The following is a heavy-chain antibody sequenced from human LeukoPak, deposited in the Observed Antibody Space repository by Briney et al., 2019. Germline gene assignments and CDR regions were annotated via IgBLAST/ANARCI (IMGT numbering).Heavy chain of an antibody. CDR2: ISFDGSNQ. CDR1: GFTFSSFG. Sequence: GGSLRLSCAASGFTFSSFGMHWVRQAPGQGLEWVGVISFDGSNQYYADSVKGRFTIYRDNFKNTVYLQMNSLRAEETAVYYCAKSHPPTVTTEEGEYLQHWGQDTLVTVSS. CDR3: AKSHPPTVTTEEGEYLQH. V-gene: IGHV3-30*18. J-gene: IGHJ1*01. D-gene: IGHD4-17*01.